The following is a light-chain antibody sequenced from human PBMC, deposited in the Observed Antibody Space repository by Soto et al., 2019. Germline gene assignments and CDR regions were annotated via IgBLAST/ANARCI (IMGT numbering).Light chain of an antibody. Sequence: IEMTQSPSTLSASGGDTFTITCRASQSISVSLAWYQLKPGKAPNLLIYDASTLQGGVPSRFSGSGSGTEFTLTVTSLQTEDFATYFCQQYDKYSTFGHGTKVDIK. CDR1: QSISVS. V-gene: IGKV1-5*01. CDR3: QQYDKYST. CDR2: DAS. J-gene: IGKJ1*01.